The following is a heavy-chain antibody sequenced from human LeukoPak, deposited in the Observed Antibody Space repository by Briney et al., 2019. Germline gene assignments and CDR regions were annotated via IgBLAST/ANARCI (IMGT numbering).Heavy chain of an antibody. CDR3: ASPGTTRTTRNAFDI. CDR2: VNSDGSST. CDR1: GFTFSNSW. D-gene: IGHD4-17*01. V-gene: IGHV3-74*01. J-gene: IGHJ3*02. Sequence: GGSLRLSCAASGFTFSNSWMHWVRQPPGKGLVWVARVNSDGSSTNYAYSVKGRFTISRDNAKMTLYLQMNRLRAEDTAVYYCASPGTTRTTRNAFDIWGQGTMVTVSA.